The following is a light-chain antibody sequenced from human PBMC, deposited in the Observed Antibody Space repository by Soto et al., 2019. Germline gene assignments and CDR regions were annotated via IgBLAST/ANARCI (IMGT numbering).Light chain of an antibody. CDR3: QQRNSWPPVT. V-gene: IGKV3-11*01. CDR2: DAS. Sequence: EIVLTQSPATLSLSPGERVTLSCRASQSVSTYLAWYQQKPGQSPRLLIYDASNRATGIPARFSGSGSGTDFTLTISSLEPEDFAVYYCQQRNSWPPVTFGQGTKVEIK. J-gene: IGKJ1*01. CDR1: QSVSTY.